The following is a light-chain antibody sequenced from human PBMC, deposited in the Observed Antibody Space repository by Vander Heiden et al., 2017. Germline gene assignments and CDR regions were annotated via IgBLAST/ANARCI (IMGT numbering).Light chain of an antibody. CDR2: DTS. J-gene: IGKJ1*01. Sequence: VLPQSPGTLSLSPGERATLSCRASQSVSSSYLAWYQQKPGQAPRLLIYDTSSRATGIPDRFSGSGSGTDFTLTISRLEPEDFAVYYCQQYGSSPQTFGQGTKVEIK. CDR1: QSVSSSY. CDR3: QQYGSSPQT. V-gene: IGKV3-20*01.